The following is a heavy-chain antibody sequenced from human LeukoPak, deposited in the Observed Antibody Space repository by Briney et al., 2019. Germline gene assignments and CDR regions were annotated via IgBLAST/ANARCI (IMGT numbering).Heavy chain of an antibody. Sequence: PGGSLRLSCAASAFTFRDHYMSWIRQAPGKGLEWVSYISGSGSTIYYVDSVEGRFTISRDNAKNSLYLQMNSLRAEDTAVYYCARGDYYDSSGTFDYWGQGTLVTVSS. J-gene: IGHJ4*02. CDR3: ARGDYYDSSGTFDY. V-gene: IGHV3-11*04. D-gene: IGHD3-22*01. CDR1: AFTFRDHY. CDR2: ISGSGSTI.